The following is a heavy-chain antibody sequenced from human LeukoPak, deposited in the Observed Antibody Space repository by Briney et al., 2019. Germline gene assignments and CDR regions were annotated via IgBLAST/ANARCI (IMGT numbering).Heavy chain of an antibody. CDR2: IRYDGSNK. J-gene: IGHJ4*02. V-gene: IGHV3-30*02. CDR1: GFTFSSYA. CDR3: AKDGGYCSSTSCYPNSEYFDY. Sequence: GGSLRLSCAASGFTFSSYAMSWVRQAPGEGLEWVAFIRYDGSNKYYADSVRGRFTISRDNSKNTLYLQMNSLRAEDTAVYYCAKDGGYCSSTSCYPNSEYFDYWGQGTLVTVSS. D-gene: IGHD2-2*03.